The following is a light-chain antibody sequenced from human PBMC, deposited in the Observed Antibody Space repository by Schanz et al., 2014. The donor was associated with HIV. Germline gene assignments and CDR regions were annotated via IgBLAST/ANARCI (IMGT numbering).Light chain of an antibody. CDR2: ANS. CDR3: AAWDDSLRGVV. Sequence: QSVLTQPPSVSGAPGQRVTISCTGSSSNIGTVYDVHWYQQLPGTAPKHLIFANSDRPSGVPDRFSGSKSGTSASLAISGLQSEDEADYYCAAWDDSLRGVVFGGGTKLTVL. CDR1: SSNIGTVYD. J-gene: IGLJ3*02. V-gene: IGLV1-40*01.